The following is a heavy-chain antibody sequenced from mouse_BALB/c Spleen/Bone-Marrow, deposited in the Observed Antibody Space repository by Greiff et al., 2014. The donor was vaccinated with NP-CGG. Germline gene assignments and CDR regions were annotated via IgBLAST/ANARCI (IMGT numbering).Heavy chain of an antibody. V-gene: IGHV1S16*01. J-gene: IGHJ3*01. CDR3: TGFWDEAY. Sequence: VKLMESGAELVKPGASVKLSCKASGYTFTNYYMYWVKQRPGQGLEWIGEINPRNGGTNFNEKFKRKATLTVDKSSSTAYMKLNSLTSEDSAVYYCTGFWDEAYWGQGTLVTVSA. CDR2: INPRNGGT. CDR1: GYTFTNYY. D-gene: IGHD4-1*01.